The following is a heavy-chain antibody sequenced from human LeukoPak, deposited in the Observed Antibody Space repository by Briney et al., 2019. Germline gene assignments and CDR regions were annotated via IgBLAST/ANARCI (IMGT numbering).Heavy chain of an antibody. CDR2: IYSNSNT. V-gene: IGHV3-53*01. D-gene: IGHD2-8*01. CDR3: ARADWGCSDGICYQAYFDY. CDR1: GFTVSNNY. J-gene: IGHJ4*02. Sequence: GGSLRLSCAASGFTVSNNYMSWVRQAPGKGLEWVSVIYSNSNTYYADSVKGRFTISSDNSKNTLYLQMNSLRAEDTAIYYRARADWGCSDGICYQAYFDYWGQGTLVIVSS.